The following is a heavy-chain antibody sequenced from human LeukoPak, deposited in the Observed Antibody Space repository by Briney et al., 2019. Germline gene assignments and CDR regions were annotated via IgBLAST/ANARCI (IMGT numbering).Heavy chain of an antibody. J-gene: IGHJ5*02. CDR2: IYHSGST. Sequence: PSGTLSLTCAVSGGSISSSNWWSWVRQPPGKGLEWIGEIYHSGSTNYNPSLKSRVTISVDKSKNQFSLKLSSVTAADTAVYYCARHDNPITIFGVVIIGWFDPWGQGTLVTVSS. D-gene: IGHD3-3*01. CDR1: GGSISSSNW. V-gene: IGHV4-4*02. CDR3: ARHDNPITIFGVVIIGWFDP.